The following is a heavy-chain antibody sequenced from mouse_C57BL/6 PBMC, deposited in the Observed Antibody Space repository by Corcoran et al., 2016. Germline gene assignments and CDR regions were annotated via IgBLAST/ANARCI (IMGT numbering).Heavy chain of an antibody. J-gene: IGHJ4*01. Sequence: EVQLQQSGPVLVKPGASVKMSCKASGYTFTDYYMHWVKQSHGKGLEWIGVINPYNGGTSYNQKFKGKATLTVDKSSSTAYMELNSLTSEDSAVYYCARGGEAMDYWGQGTSVTVSS. CDR1: GYTFTDYY. V-gene: IGHV1-19*01. CDR3: ARGGEAMDY. CDR2: INPYNGGT.